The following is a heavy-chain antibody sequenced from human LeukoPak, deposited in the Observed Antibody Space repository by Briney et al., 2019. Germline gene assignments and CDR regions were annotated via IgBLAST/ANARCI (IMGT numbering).Heavy chain of an antibody. V-gene: IGHV1-46*01. CDR3: AREDSSGWYVFDY. D-gene: IGHD6-19*01. J-gene: IGHJ4*02. Sequence: ASVKASCTASGYTFTSYYMHWVRQAPGQGLEWMGIINPSGGSTSYAQKFQGRVTMTRDTSTSTVYMELSSLRSEDTAVYYCAREDSSGWYVFDYWGQGTLVTVSS. CDR2: INPSGGST. CDR1: GYTFTSYY.